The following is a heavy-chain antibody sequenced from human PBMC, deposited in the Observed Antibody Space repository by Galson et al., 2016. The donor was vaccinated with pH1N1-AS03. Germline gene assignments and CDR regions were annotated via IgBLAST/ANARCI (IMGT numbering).Heavy chain of an antibody. CDR3: AGRGHCTGISCYDLDS. Sequence: QSGAEVKKPGESLKISCKGSGYSFISYWIGWVRQMPGKGLEWMGIIYPGDSDTRYSPSFQGHVTISADASISTAYPQWSSLKASDTAIYYCAGRGHCTGISCYDLDSWGQGTMVTVSS. J-gene: IGHJ4*02. CDR2: IYPGDSDT. CDR1: GYSFISYW. V-gene: IGHV5-51*01. D-gene: IGHD2-2*01.